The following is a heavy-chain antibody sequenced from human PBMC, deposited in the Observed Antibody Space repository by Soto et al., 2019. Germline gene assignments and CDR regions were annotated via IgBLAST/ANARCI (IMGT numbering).Heavy chain of an antibody. CDR1: GYTFTRSG. J-gene: IGHJ6*02. V-gene: IGHV1-18*01. D-gene: IGHD3-16*01. Sequence: QVQLVQSGAEVKKPGASVKVSCKASGYTFTRSGISWVRQAPGQGLEWMGWINGYNGNTNYAQKFQGRITMTTDTPTSTAYRELSSLRSEATAVYYCARMGDVPYYYSGMDVLGQGTTVIVSS. CDR2: INGYNGNT. CDR3: ARMGDVPYYYSGMDV.